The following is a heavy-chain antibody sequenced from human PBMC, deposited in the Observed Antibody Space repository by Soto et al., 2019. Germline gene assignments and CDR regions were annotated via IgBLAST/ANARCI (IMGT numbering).Heavy chain of an antibody. D-gene: IGHD2-21*02. Sequence: QVQLVESGGGVVQPGRSLRLSCAASGFTFSSYGMHWVRQAPGKGLEWVAVISYDGSNKYYADSVKGRFTISRDNSKNTLYLQMNSLRAEDTAVYYCAKSGVTAIFDYWGQGTLVTVSS. CDR1: GFTFSSYG. CDR2: ISYDGSNK. V-gene: IGHV3-30*18. J-gene: IGHJ4*02. CDR3: AKSGVTAIFDY.